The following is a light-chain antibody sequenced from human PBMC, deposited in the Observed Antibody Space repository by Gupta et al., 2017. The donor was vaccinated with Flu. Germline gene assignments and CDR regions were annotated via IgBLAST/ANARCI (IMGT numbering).Light chain of an antibody. Sequence: SYDLTQPPSLSVSPGQTASLTCSGDKLGNEYVSWYRQRPGQSPVLLIYQDTKRPSGSPERFSGSSSGNTATLTISGTQAPDEADYYCQAWDSNTYIFGAGTRVTVL. J-gene: IGLJ1*01. V-gene: IGLV3-1*01. CDR1: KLGNEY. CDR3: QAWDSNTYI. CDR2: QDT.